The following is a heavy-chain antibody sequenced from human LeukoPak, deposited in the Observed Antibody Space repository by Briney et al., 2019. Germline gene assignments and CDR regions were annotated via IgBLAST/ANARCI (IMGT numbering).Heavy chain of an antibody. V-gene: IGHV4-38-2*01. Sequence: SETLSLTCAVSGYSISRGYHWGWIRQPPGKGLEWIGSIHHSGNTYYNSSLKSRVTISVDTSKNQFSLKVNSVTAADTAVYSCARVDWNPDYWGQGTLVAVSS. CDR3: ARVDWNPDY. J-gene: IGHJ4*02. CDR2: IHHSGNT. D-gene: IGHD1-1*01. CDR1: GYSISRGYH.